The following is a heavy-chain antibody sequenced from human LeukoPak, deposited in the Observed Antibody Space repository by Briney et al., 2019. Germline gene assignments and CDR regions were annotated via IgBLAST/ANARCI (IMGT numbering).Heavy chain of an antibody. Sequence: GESLKISCKGSGYTFTTYWIGWVRQMPGKGLGWMGIIYPGDSDPRYSPSFQGQVTISADTSISTAYLQWRSLKASDSAMYYCVRHGLGSSWFGFDYWGQGTLVTVSS. CDR3: VRHGLGSSWFGFDY. CDR2: IYPGDSDP. J-gene: IGHJ4*02. D-gene: IGHD6-13*01. CDR1: GYTFTTYW. V-gene: IGHV5-51*01.